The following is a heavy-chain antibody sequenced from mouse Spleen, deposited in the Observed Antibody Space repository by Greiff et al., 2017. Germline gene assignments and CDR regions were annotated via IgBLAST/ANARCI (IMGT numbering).Heavy chain of an antibody. V-gene: IGHV7-3*01. Sequence: VESGGGLVQPGGSLSLSCAASGFTFTDYYMSWVRQPPGKALEWLGFIRNKANGYTTEYSASVKGRFTISRDNSQSILYLQMNALRAEDSATYYCARSFYYYGSSYWYFDVWGAGTTVTVSS. CDR3: ARSFYYYGSSYWYFDV. CDR2: IRNKANGYTT. J-gene: IGHJ1*01. CDR1: GFTFTDYY. D-gene: IGHD1-1*01.